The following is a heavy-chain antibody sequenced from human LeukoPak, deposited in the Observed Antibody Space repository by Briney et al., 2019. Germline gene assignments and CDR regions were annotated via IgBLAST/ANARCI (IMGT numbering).Heavy chain of an antibody. V-gene: IGHV1-46*01. CDR3: ARETAYVGLDY. CDR1: GYTFTNYY. Sequence: ASVKVSCXASGYTFTNYYMHWVRQARGQGLEWMGIINPSGGSTTYAQKFQDRVTMTRDTATSTVYMEVSSLRSEDTALYYCARETAYVGLDYWGQGTLVTVSS. J-gene: IGHJ4*02. D-gene: IGHD4-23*01. CDR2: INPSGGST.